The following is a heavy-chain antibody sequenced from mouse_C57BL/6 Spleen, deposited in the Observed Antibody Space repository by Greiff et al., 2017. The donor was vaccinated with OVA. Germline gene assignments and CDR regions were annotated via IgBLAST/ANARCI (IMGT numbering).Heavy chain of an antibody. CDR3: EREATTVVAPYFDY. CDR1: GYAFSSSW. J-gene: IGHJ2*01. V-gene: IGHV1-82*01. D-gene: IGHD1-1*01. Sequence: VQLQQSGPELVKPGASVKISCTASGYAFSSSWMNWVQQRPGKGLEWIGRIYPGDGATNYYGPFTGKATLTADKSASTAYMRLSSLTSEDSAVYFCEREATTVVAPYFDYGDQGTTLTVSS. CDR2: IYPGDGAT.